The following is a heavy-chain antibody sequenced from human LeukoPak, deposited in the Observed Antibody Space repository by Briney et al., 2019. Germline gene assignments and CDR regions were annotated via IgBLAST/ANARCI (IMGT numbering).Heavy chain of an antibody. D-gene: IGHD2-15*01. CDR3: ARVSCSGGNCYFDY. CDR1: GGSISSYY. CDR2: IYHSGST. J-gene: IGHJ4*02. V-gene: IGHV4-59*01. Sequence: SETLSLTRTVSGGSISSYYWSWIRQPPGKGLEWIGYIYHSGSTNYNPSLKSRVAQSVDTSKSQFSLKLRSVTAADTAVYYCARVSCSGGNCYFDYWGQGTLVTVSS.